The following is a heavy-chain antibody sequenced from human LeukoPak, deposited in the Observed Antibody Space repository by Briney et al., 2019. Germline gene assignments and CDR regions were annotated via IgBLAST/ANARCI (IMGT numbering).Heavy chain of an antibody. CDR1: GYALTELS. CDR3: ATVAPAVAGNNWFDP. CDR2: FDPEDGET. Sequence: ASVKVSCKVSGYALTELSMHWVRQAPGKGLEWMGGFDPEDGETIYAQKFQGRVTMTEDTSTDTAYMELSSLRSEDTAVYYCATVAPAVAGNNWFDPWGQGTLVTVSS. J-gene: IGHJ5*02. D-gene: IGHD6-19*01. V-gene: IGHV1-24*01.